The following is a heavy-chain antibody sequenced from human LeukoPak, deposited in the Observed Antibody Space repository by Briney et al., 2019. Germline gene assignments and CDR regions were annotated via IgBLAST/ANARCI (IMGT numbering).Heavy chain of an antibody. CDR1: DDSFSSHY. D-gene: IGHD4-17*01. J-gene: IGHJ3*02. CDR3: ARDLVTVTKGFDI. Sequence: PSETLSLPCAVSDDSFSSHYWTWIRRPPGKGLEWLGYISYIGSTNYNPSLKSRVTISIDTSKNQFSLKLSSVTAADTAVYYCARDLVTVTKGFDIWGQGTMVSVSS. CDR2: ISYIGST. V-gene: IGHV4-59*11.